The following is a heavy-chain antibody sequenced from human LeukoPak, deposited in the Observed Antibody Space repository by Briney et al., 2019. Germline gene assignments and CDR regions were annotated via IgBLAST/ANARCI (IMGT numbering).Heavy chain of an antibody. J-gene: IGHJ3*02. Sequence: PSETLSLTCTVSGGPISSYYWSWLRQPPGKGLEWLGYIYYSGSTNYNPSLKSRVTISVDTSKNQFSLKLSSVTAADTAVYYCARDSSGWYRGDAFDIWGQGTMVTVSS. CDR1: GGPISSYY. CDR3: ARDSSGWYRGDAFDI. CDR2: IYYSGST. D-gene: IGHD6-19*01. V-gene: IGHV4-59*01.